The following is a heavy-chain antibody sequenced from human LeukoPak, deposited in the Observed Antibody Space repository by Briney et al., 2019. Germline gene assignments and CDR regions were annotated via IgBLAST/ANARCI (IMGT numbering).Heavy chain of an antibody. V-gene: IGHV3-73*01. CDR3: TRQPYDSSPPDYYYYMGV. CDR2: IRSKANSYAT. Sequence: GGSLRLPCAASGFTFSGSAMHWVRQASGKGLEWVGRIRSKANSYATAYAASVQGRFTISRDDSKNTAYLQMNSLKTEDTAVYYCTRQPYDSSPPDYYYYMGVWGKGTTVTISS. D-gene: IGHD3-22*01. J-gene: IGHJ6*03. CDR1: GFTFSGSA.